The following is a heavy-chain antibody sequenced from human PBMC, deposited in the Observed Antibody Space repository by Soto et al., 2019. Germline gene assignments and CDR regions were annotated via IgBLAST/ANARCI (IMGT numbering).Heavy chain of an antibody. V-gene: IGHV1-69*01. Sequence: QVQLVQSGAEVKKPGSSVKVSCKASGGTFSSYAISWVRQAPGQGLEWMGGIIPIFGTANYAQKFQGRVTITADESTSTAYMELSSLRSEDKAVYYCARGITGTTFSYYYYGMDGWGPGATVPVSS. CDR1: GGTFSSYA. D-gene: IGHD1-20*01. CDR3: ARGITGTTFSYYYYGMDG. J-gene: IGHJ6*02. CDR2: IIPIFGTA.